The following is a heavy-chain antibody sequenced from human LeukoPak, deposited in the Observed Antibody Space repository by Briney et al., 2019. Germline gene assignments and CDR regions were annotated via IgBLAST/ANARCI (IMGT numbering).Heavy chain of an antibody. Sequence: PGGSLRLSCAVSGFTFSNYWMHWVRQGPGEGLAWVSRITNDGSATGYADSVKGRFTSSRDNAKNTLYLHMDSLSPEDTAVYYCARDASPGYFDLWGRGTLVTVSS. CDR2: ITNDGSAT. D-gene: IGHD2-15*01. J-gene: IGHJ2*01. CDR1: GFTFSNYW. V-gene: IGHV3-74*01. CDR3: ARDASPGYFDL.